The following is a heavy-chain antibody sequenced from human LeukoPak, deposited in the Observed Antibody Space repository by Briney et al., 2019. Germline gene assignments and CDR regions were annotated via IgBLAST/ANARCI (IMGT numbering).Heavy chain of an antibody. D-gene: IGHD1-26*01. CDR2: IYYSGST. Sequence: SETLSLTCTVSGGSISSSSYYWGWIRQPPGKGLEWIGSIYYSGSTYYNPSLRSRVTISVDTSKNQFSLKLSSVTAADTAVYYCARVEVVGATKFDYWGQGTLVTVSS. CDR3: ARVEVVGATKFDY. J-gene: IGHJ4*02. V-gene: IGHV4-39*07. CDR1: GGSISSSSYY.